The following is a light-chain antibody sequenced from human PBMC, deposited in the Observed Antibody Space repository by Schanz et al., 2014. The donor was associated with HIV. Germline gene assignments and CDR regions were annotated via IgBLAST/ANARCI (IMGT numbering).Light chain of an antibody. Sequence: DIQMTQSPSTLSASVGDRVTITCRASQSISSWLAWYQQKPGKAPKLLIYKASSLESGVPSRFSGSGSGTEFTLTISSLQPDDFATYYCQQYYGYSQTFGQGTKVEMK. J-gene: IGKJ1*01. V-gene: IGKV1-5*03. CDR1: QSISSW. CDR3: QQYYGYSQT. CDR2: KAS.